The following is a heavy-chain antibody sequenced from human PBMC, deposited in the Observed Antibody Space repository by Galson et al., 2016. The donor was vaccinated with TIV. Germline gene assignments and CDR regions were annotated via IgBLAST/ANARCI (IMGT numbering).Heavy chain of an antibody. CDR3: ARAIGAAEAY. CDR1: GFTFSSYW. J-gene: IGHJ4*02. CDR2: INQGGSER. D-gene: IGHD6-13*01. Sequence: SLRLSCAGSGFTFSSYWMSWVRQAPGKGLEWVANINQGGSERYYVESVKGRFTISRDNAKNSVYLQMNTLRAEDTAMYCCARAIGAAEAYWGQGTLVTVSS. V-gene: IGHV3-7*04.